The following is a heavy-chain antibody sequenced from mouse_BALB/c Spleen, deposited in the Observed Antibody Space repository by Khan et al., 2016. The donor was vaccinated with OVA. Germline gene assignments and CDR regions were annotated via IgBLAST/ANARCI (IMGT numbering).Heavy chain of an antibody. Sequence: EVQLQESGPELVKPGASVKMSCKASGYTFTDYYMKWLKQSHGKSLEWIGDINPNNGDTFYNQKFKDKATLTVDKSSSTAYMQLNSLTSEDSAVYSCARGLFDVWGAGTTVTVSS. J-gene: IGHJ1*01. CDR3: ARGLFDV. CDR2: INPNNGDT. V-gene: IGHV1-26*01. CDR1: GYTFTDYY.